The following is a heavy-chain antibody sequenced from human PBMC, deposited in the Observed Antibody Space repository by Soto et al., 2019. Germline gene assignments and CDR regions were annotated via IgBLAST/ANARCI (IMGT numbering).Heavy chain of an antibody. V-gene: IGHV1-69*13. Sequence: VKVSSDASGGTFSSYAINWVRQAPGQGLEWMGGIIPIFGTANYAQKFQGRVTITADESTSTAYMELSSLRSEDTAVYYCASGVGRDGYSYYYYYGMDVWGQGSTVTVSS. CDR3: ASGVGRDGYSYYYYYGMDV. D-gene: IGHD5-12*01. J-gene: IGHJ6*02. CDR2: IIPIFGTA. CDR1: GGTFSSYA.